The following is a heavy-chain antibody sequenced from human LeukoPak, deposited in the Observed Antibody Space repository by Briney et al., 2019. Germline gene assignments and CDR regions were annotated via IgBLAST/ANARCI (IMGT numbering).Heavy chain of an antibody. J-gene: IGHJ4*02. V-gene: IGHV3-48*01. CDR1: GFTFSSYS. CDR3: ARAPIYCSGGSCYASQIDY. Sequence: GGSLRLSCAASGFTFSSYSMNWVRQAPGKGLEWVSYISSSSSTIYYADSVKGRFTISRDNAKNSLYLQMNSLRAEDTAVYYCARAPIYCSGGSCYASQIDYWGQGTLVTAPS. CDR2: ISSSSSTI. D-gene: IGHD2-15*01.